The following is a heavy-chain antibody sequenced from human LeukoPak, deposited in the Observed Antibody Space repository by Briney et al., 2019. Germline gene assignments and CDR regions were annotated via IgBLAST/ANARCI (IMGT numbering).Heavy chain of an antibody. CDR3: AKGGSSGWPFDY. CDR1: GLTFSRYA. J-gene: IGHJ4*02. D-gene: IGHD6-19*01. Sequence: PGGSLRLSCAACGLTFSRYAMSWLREAPGEGREWVSAISGRGGSTYYADSVKGRFTISRDNSKDTLYLQMHGLRAEDTPVYYCAKGGSSGWPFDYWGQGTLVTVSS. CDR2: ISGRGGST. V-gene: IGHV3-23*01.